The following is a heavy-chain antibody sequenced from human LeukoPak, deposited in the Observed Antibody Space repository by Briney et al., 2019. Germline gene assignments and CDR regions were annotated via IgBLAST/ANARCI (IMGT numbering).Heavy chain of an antibody. CDR3: ARSMAYSYAPTDY. CDR1: GYTFTSYY. J-gene: IGHJ4*02. CDR2: INPSGGST. D-gene: IGHD5-18*01. Sequence: ASVKVSCKASGYTFTSYYMHWVRQAPGQGLEWMGIINPSGGSTSYAQKFQGRVTMTRDTSISTAYMELSRLRSDDTAVYYCARSMAYSYAPTDYWGQGTLVTVSS. V-gene: IGHV1-46*01.